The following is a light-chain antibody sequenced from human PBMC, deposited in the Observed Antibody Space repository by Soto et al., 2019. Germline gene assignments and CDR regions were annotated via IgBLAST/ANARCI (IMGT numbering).Light chain of an antibody. V-gene: IGKV3-20*01. CDR3: QHYNTWPWT. CDR1: QSVSSTY. Sequence: EIVLTQSPGTLSLSPGERATLSCRASQSVSSTYLAWYQQKPGQAPRLLIFSASSRATGIPDRFRGSGSGTDFTLTISRLEPEDFAVYYCQHYNTWPWTFGQGTKVEIK. CDR2: SAS. J-gene: IGKJ1*01.